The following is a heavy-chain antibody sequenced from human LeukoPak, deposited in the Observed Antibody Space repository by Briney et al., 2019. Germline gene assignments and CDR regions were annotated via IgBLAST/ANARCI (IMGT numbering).Heavy chain of an antibody. CDR3: ARAGPSSSWHQFDY. J-gene: IGHJ4*02. CDR2: IYSGGRT. CDR1: GFTVSRNY. Sequence: GGSLRLSCAASGFTVSRNYMSWVRQAPGKGLEWVSVIYSGGRTYYADSVKGRFTISRDNSKNTLYLQMNSLRAEETAVYYCARAGPSSSWHQFDYWGQGTLVTVSS. V-gene: IGHV3-66*01. D-gene: IGHD6-13*01.